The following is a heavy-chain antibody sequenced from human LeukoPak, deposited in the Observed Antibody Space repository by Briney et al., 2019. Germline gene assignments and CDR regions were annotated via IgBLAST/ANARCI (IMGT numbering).Heavy chain of an antibody. Sequence: SETLSLTCTVSGGSISSYYWSWIRQPAGKGLEWSGRIYTSGNTNYNPSLKSRVTMSLDTSKNQFSLKLHSVTAADTAVYYCARSAVAGTVGYYYYYMDVWDKGTTVTVSS. CDR2: IYTSGNT. J-gene: IGHJ6*03. CDR3: ARSAVAGTVGYYYYYMDV. V-gene: IGHV4-4*07. CDR1: GGSISSYY. D-gene: IGHD6-13*01.